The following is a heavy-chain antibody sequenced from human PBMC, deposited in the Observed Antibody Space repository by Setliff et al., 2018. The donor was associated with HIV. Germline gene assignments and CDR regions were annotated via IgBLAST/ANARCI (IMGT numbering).Heavy chain of an antibody. CDR3: ARDGYKWNDNALEI. CDR1: GYTFTSYG. Sequence: ASVKVSCKASGYTFTSYGISWVRQAPGQGLEWMGWIGAANGDTKFAQKFQGRVTMTTDTLTSTTYMELRSLRSDDTAVYYCARDGYKWNDNALEIWGLGTVVTVSS. D-gene: IGHD1-20*01. V-gene: IGHV1-18*01. J-gene: IGHJ3*02. CDR2: IGAANGDT.